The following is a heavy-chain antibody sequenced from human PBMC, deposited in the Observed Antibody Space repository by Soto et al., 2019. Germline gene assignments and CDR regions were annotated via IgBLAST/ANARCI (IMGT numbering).Heavy chain of an antibody. CDR2: ISASGVNT. CDR1: GFTFSTYA. V-gene: IGHV3-23*01. J-gene: IGHJ4*02. Sequence: GGSLRLSCAASGFTFSTYAVSWVRQAPGKGLEWVSGISASGVNTYYADSVKGRFTISRDNSGSTLYLQMNTLRAEDTALYYCAKDRFRQDIGGLPAAQPFDYWGQGTLVTVSS. D-gene: IGHD2-2*01. CDR3: AKDRFRQDIGGLPAAQPFDY.